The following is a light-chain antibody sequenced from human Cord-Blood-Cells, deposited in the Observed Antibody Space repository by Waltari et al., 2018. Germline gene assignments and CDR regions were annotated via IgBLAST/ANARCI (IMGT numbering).Light chain of an antibody. V-gene: IGKV1-39*01. CDR1: QGISSY. CDR2: AAS. Sequence: DIQMTQSPSSLSASVGDRVTITCRASQGISSYLNWYQQKPGKSPKLLIYAASSLQSGVPSRFSGSGSGTEFTLTISSLQPEDVATYYCQQSYSTWTFGQGTKVEIK. CDR3: QQSYSTWT. J-gene: IGKJ1*01.